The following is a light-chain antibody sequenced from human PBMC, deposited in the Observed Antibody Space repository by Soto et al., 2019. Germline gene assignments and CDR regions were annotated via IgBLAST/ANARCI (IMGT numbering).Light chain of an antibody. J-gene: IGKJ5*01. V-gene: IGKV3-11*01. CDR2: DAS. CDR3: QQSSTWPPIT. CDR1: QSVSSY. Sequence: EIVLTQSPATLSLSPGERATLSRRASQSVSSYLAWYQQKPGQAPRLLIYDASNRATGIPARFSGSGSGTDFTLTISSLEPEDFAVYYCQQSSTWPPITFGQGTRLEIK.